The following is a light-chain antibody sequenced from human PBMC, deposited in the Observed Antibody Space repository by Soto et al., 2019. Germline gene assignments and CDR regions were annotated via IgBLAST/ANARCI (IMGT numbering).Light chain of an antibody. V-gene: IGKV3-15*01. J-gene: IGKJ4*01. CDR3: QQYNNWPPLT. CDR1: QSVSSN. CDR2: AAS. Sequence: EIVMTQSPATLSVSPGERATLSCRASQSVSSNLAWYQQKPGQAPRLLIYAASTRATGIPARFSGSGSGTEFTLTISSLQSEDFAVYYCQQYNNWPPLTFGGGNKVEIK.